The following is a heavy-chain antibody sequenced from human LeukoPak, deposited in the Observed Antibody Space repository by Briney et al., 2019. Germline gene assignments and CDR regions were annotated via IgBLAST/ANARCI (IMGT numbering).Heavy chain of an antibody. CDR2: IYYNGNT. Sequence: SETLSLTCTLSGGSINNYYWSWIRQPPGKGLEWIGYIYYNGNTNYNPSLKSRVTISVDTSKNQFSLRLSSVTAADTAVYFCAREYSSGLSWFDPWGQGTLVTVSS. V-gene: IGHV4-59*01. CDR3: AREYSSGLSWFDP. D-gene: IGHD6-19*01. CDR1: GGSINNYY. J-gene: IGHJ5*02.